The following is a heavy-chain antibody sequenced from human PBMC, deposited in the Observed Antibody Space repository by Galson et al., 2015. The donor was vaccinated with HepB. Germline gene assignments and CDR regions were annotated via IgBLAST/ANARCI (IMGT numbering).Heavy chain of an antibody. J-gene: IGHJ4*01. CDR3: ARDQPGYATERYYFDY. CDR1: GFTVSNYA. D-gene: IGHD5-18*01. Sequence: SLRLSCAASGFTVSNYAMHWVRQAPGKGLEWVAILAYDGTNKIYADSVKGRFTISRDNFKNSLFLQMSSLRAEDTAVYYCARDQPGYATERYYFDYWGHGTLVTVSS. CDR2: LAYDGTNK. V-gene: IGHV3-30-3*01.